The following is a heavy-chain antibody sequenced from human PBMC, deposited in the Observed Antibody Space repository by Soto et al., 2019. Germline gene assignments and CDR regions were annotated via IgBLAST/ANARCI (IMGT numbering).Heavy chain of an antibody. V-gene: IGHV1-46*03. D-gene: IGHD6-13*01. Sequence: QVQLVQSGAEVKKPGASVKVSCKASGYTFTSYYMHWVRQAPGQGLEWMGIINPSGGSTSYAQKFQGRVTMTRDTSTSTVYMELSSLRSEDTAVYYCVSSSPGSRTLMDIWGQGTMVTVSS. CDR3: VSSSPGSRTLMDI. CDR1: GYTFTSYY. CDR2: INPSGGST. J-gene: IGHJ3*02.